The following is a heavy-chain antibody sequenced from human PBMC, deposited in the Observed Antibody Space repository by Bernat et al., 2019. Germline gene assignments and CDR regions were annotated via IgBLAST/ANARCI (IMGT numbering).Heavy chain of an antibody. CDR1: GFTFSSYG. CDR2: IWYDGCNK. CDR3: ARDPMVRGVISAFDI. D-gene: IGHD3-10*01. Sequence: QVQLVESGGGVVQPGRSLRLSCAASGFTFSSYGMHWVRQAPGKGLEWVAVIWYDGCNKYYADSVKGRFTISRDNSKNTLYLQMNSLRAEDTAVYYCARDPMVRGVISAFDIWGQGTMVTVSS. V-gene: IGHV3-33*01. J-gene: IGHJ3*02.